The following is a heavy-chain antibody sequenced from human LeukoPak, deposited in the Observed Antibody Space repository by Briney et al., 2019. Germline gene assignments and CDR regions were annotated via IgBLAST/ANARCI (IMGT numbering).Heavy chain of an antibody. CDR1: GFTFSSYE. D-gene: IGHD4-23*01. V-gene: IGHV3-48*03. CDR3: ARDGGVYGGNYYSYYYYGMDV. J-gene: IGHJ6*02. CDR2: ISSSGSTI. Sequence: GGSLRLSCAASGFTFSSYEMNWVREAPGKGLEWVSYISSSGSTIYYADSVKGRFTISRDNSKNTLYLQMNSLRAEDTAVYYCARDGGVYGGNYYSYYYYGMDVWGQGTTVTVSS.